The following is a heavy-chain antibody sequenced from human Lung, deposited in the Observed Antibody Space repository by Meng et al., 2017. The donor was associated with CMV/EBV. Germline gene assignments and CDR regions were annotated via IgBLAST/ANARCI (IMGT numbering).Heavy chain of an antibody. CDR2: IHPHRGDT. Sequence: ASXXVSCKASGYTFTAHYFHWVRQAPGQGLEWMGWIHPHRGDTNYAQQFQGRVTLTRDTSINTGYMELTGLTADDTAVYFCARDNNWGPDYWGQGTLVTVSS. CDR3: ARDNNWGPDY. V-gene: IGHV1-2*02. CDR1: GYTFTAHY. J-gene: IGHJ4*02. D-gene: IGHD7-27*01.